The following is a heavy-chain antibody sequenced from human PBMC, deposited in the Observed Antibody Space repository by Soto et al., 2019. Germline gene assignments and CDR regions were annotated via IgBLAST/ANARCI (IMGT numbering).Heavy chain of an antibody. CDR2: IKGDGSIT. J-gene: IGHJ6*02. V-gene: IGHV3-74*01. Sequence: EVQLVESGGGLVQPGGSLRLSCAASGFTFSDHWINWVRQGPGGGLVWVSRIKGDGSITNYADSVKGRFTISRDNAKNTVYLQINSLRVEDTALYYCARGLRGAYGMDVWGQGTTVTVSS. CDR1: GFTFSDHW. D-gene: IGHD2-21*01. CDR3: ARGLRGAYGMDV.